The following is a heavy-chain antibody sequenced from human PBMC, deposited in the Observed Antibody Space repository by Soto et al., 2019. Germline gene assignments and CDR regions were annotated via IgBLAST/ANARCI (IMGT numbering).Heavy chain of an antibody. CDR2: IIVASGRT. CDR1: GFTFTNSA. D-gene: IGHD2-21*02. J-gene: IGHJ3*01. V-gene: IGHV1-58*01. CDR3: VAELYSGGGCCSFDF. Sequence: QVQIVQSGPEVKRPGTSVRVSCKTSGFTFTNSAVQWVRQARGQRLEWIGWIIVASGRTNYAREVEERVTISRDTSTSTAYMELSGLRSEDTAVYYCVAELYSGGGCCSFDFWGQGTMVTVSS.